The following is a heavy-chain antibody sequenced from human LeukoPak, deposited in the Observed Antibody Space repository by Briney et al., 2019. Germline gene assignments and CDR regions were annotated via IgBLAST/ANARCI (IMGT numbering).Heavy chain of an antibody. CDR1: GGSISSNSHY. V-gene: IGHV4-39*01. D-gene: IGHD2-15*01. CDR2: IYYSGNT. CDR3: ARHGNIVGVVIARGFDP. Sequence: SETLSLTCTVSGGSISSNSHYWGWIRQPPGKGLEWIGSIYYSGNTYYNPSLKSRVTISVDTSKNQFSLKLSSVTAADTAVYYCARHGNIVGVVIARGFDPWGQGTLVTVSS. J-gene: IGHJ5*02.